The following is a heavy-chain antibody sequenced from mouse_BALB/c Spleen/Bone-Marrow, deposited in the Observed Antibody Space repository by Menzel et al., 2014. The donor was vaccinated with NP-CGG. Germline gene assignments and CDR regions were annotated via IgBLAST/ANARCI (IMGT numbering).Heavy chain of an antibody. V-gene: IGHV1S130*01. D-gene: IGHD2-14*01. CDR2: IHPNSGNT. CDR3: ARHYRRCCCFDY. Sequence: QVQLQQSGSVLVRPGASVKVSCKASGYTFTSSWIHWAKQRPGRGLEWIGEIHPNSGNTNYNEKFKGKATLTVDTSSSTAYVDLSSLTSEDSAVYYCARHYRRCCCFDYWGQGTALTVSS. CDR1: GYTFTSSW. J-gene: IGHJ2*01.